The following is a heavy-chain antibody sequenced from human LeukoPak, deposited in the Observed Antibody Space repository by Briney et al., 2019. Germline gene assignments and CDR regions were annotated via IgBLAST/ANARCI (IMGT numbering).Heavy chain of an antibody. J-gene: IGHJ6*02. CDR3: ARDKVEMATNYYYYGMDV. Sequence: SETLSLTCTVPGGSITSYSWSWIRQPPGKGLEWMAFIYYTGSTNYNPSLKSRVTISVDTSKNQFSLKLSSVTAADTAVYYCARDKVEMATNYYYYGMDVWGQGTTVTVSS. D-gene: IGHD5-24*01. CDR2: IYYTGST. V-gene: IGHV4-59*01. CDR1: GGSITSYS.